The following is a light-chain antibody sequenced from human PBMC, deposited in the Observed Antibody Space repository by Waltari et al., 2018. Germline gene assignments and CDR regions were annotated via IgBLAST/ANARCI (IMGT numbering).Light chain of an antibody. V-gene: IGKV3-20*01. CDR1: QSVGSNY. J-gene: IGKJ2*01. CDR3: QQYGSSPYT. CDR2: GAS. Sequence: VLTQSPGTLSLSPGERATLSCRASQSVGSNYLAWYQQKPGQPPRLLIFGASSSATGIPDRFSGSGSGTDFTLTISRLEPEDFAVYYCQQYGSSPYTFGQGTRLEIK.